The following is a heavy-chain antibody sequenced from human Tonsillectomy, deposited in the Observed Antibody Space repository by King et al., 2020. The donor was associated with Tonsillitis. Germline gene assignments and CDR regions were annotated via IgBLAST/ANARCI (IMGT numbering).Heavy chain of an antibody. V-gene: IGHV3-30*02. CDR1: GFTFSSYG. D-gene: IGHD5-24*01. Sequence: QLVQSGGGVVQPGGSLRLSCAASGFTFSSYGMHWVRQAPGKGLEWVAFIRYDGSNKYYADYVKGRFTISRDNSKNTLYLQMNSLRAENTAVYYCAKDVRFEMATIDDDAFDIWGQGTMVTVSS. CDR2: IRYDGSNK. CDR3: AKDVRFEMATIDDDAFDI. J-gene: IGHJ3*02.